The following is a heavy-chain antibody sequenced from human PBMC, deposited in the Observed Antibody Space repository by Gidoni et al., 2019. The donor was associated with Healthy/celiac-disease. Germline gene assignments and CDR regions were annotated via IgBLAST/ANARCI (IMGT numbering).Heavy chain of an antibody. Sequence: EVQLLESGGGLVKPGGSLRLSCAASGFPFSSYSMNCVRQAPGKGLELVSSISSSSSYIYDADSVKGRFTISRDNAKNSLYLQMNSLRAEDTAVYYCARDLRDLIQYTPIDYWGQGTLVTVSS. J-gene: IGHJ4*02. CDR2: ISSSSSYI. CDR3: ARDLRDLIQYTPIDY. V-gene: IGHV3-21*01. D-gene: IGHD3-10*01. CDR1: GFPFSSYS.